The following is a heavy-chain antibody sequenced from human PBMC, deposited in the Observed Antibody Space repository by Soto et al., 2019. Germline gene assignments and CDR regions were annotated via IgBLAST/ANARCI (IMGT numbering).Heavy chain of an antibody. CDR1: GGSISSSNW. J-gene: IGHJ4*02. D-gene: IGHD6-13*01. Sequence: SETLSLTCAVSGGSISSSNWWSWVRQPPGKGLEWIGEIYHSGSTNYNPSLKSRVTISVDKSKNQFSLKLSSVTAAVTAVYYCARDPRSSWYRSFDYWGQGTLVTVSS. V-gene: IGHV4-4*02. CDR3: ARDPRSSWYRSFDY. CDR2: IYHSGST.